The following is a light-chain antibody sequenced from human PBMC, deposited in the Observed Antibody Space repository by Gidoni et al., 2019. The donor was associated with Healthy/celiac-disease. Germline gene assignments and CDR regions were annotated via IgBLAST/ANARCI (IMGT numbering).Light chain of an antibody. J-gene: IGKJ1*01. Sequence: EIVLTQSPGTLSLSPGERATLSCRASQSVSSSYLAWYQKKPGQAPRRLIYGASSRATGIPDRFSGSGSGTDFTLTISRLEPEDCAVYYCQQYGSSPRTFGQGTKVEIK. CDR3: QQYGSSPRT. CDR1: QSVSSSY. V-gene: IGKV3-20*01. CDR2: GAS.